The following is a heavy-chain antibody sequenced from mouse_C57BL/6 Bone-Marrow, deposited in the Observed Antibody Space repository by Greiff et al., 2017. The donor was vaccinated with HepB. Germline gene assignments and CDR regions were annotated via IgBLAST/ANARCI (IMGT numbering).Heavy chain of an antibody. V-gene: IGHV1-69*01. D-gene: IGHD4-1*01. J-gene: IGHJ3*01. CDR2: IDPSDSYT. CDR1: GYTFTSYW. CDR3: ARSWDSWFAY. Sequence: QVQLQQPGAELVMPGASVKLSCKASGYTFTSYWMHWVKQRPGQGLEWIGEIDPSDSYTNYNQKFKGKSTLTVDKSSSTAYMHLSSLTSEDSAVYYCARSWDSWFAYWGQGTLVTVSA.